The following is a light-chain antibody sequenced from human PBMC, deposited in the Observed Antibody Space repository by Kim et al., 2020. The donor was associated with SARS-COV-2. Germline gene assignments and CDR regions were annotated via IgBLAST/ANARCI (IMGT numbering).Light chain of an antibody. CDR2: GNS. CDR3: QSYDSSLSGGV. CDR1: RSKIGAGYD. V-gene: IGLV1-40*01. Sequence: RVTISCTGSRSKIGAGYDVHWYQQLPGTAPNLLIYGNSNRPSGVPDRFSGSKSGTSASLAITGLQAEDEADYYCQSYDSSLSGGVFGGGTQLTVL. J-gene: IGLJ3*02.